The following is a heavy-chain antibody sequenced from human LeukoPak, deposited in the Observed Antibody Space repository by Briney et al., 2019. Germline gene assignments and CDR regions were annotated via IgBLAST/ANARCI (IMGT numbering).Heavy chain of an antibody. V-gene: IGHV5-51*01. CDR2: IYPGDSDT. CDR3: ARHLYSSGWKDFWGGNNWFAP. CDR1: GYSFTSYW. Sequence: GESLKISCKGSGYSFTSYWTGWVRQMPGKGLEWVGIIYPGDSDTRYRPSFQGQVTISADKSISTAYLQWSSRKASDTAMYYCARHLYSSGWKDFWGGNNWFAPWGQGTLVTVSS. J-gene: IGHJ5*02. D-gene: IGHD6-19*01.